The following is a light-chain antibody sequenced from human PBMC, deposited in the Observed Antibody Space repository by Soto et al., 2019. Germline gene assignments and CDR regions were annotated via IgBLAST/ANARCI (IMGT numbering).Light chain of an antibody. J-gene: IGKJ1*01. CDR3: QQYNSYPWT. Sequence: DIQMTQSPSTLSASVGDRVTITCRASQSISSWLAWYQQKPGKAPKLLIYKASSLESEVPSRFSGSGSGTEFTLTISSLQPDDFATYYCQQYNSYPWTFGQVTKVEIK. CDR1: QSISSW. V-gene: IGKV1-5*03. CDR2: KAS.